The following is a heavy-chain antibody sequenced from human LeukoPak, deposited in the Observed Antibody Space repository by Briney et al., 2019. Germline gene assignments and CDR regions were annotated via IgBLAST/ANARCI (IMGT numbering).Heavy chain of an antibody. CDR2: IYYSGST. V-gene: IGHV4-31*03. Sequence: SQTLSLTCTVFGGSISSGGYYWSWIRQHPGKGLEWVGYIYYSGSTYYNPSLKSRVTISVDTSKNQFSLKLSSVTAADTAVYYCARDHRIVGAVDYWGQGTLVTVSS. D-gene: IGHD1-26*01. J-gene: IGHJ4*02. CDR1: GGSISSGGYY. CDR3: ARDHRIVGAVDY.